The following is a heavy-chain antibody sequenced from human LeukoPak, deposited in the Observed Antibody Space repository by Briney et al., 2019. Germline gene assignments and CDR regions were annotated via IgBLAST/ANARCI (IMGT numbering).Heavy chain of an antibody. CDR2: IYYSGRT. V-gene: IGHV4-39*07. Sequence: SETLSLTCTVSGGSISGSDYWGWIRQPPGKGLEWIGIIYYSGRTFYNPSLKSRVAISVDTSKNQFSLNLISVTAADTAVYYCARGNQIAAADSPFDYWGQGTLVTVSS. CDR1: GGSISGSDY. J-gene: IGHJ4*02. D-gene: IGHD6-13*01. CDR3: ARGNQIAAADSPFDY.